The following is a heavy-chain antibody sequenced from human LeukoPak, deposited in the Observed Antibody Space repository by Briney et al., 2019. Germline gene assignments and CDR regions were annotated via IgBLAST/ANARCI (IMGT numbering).Heavy chain of an antibody. J-gene: IGHJ4*02. D-gene: IGHD3-10*01. V-gene: IGHV3-33*01. Sequence: PGGSLRLSWAASGFTFSSYGMHWVRQAPGKGLEWVAVIWYDGSNKYYADSVKGRFTISRDNSKNTLYLQMNGLRAEDTAVYYCGCYGSGNINGSYFDYWGQGTLVTVSS. CDR2: IWYDGSNK. CDR3: GCYGSGNINGSYFDY. CDR1: GFTFSSYG.